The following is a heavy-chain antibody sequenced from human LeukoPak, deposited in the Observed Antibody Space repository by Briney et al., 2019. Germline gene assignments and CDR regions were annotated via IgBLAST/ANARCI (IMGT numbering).Heavy chain of an antibody. CDR2: IHYGGTT. V-gene: IGHV4-59*01. CDR1: GSSISSYS. Sequence: PSETLSLTCTVSGSSISSYSWSWIRQPPGKGLEWIGYIHYGGTTNYNPSLNSRVTISVDTSKNQFSLKLSSVTAADTAVYYCARGSGYDSFVFDYWGQGTLVTVSS. D-gene: IGHD5-12*01. J-gene: IGHJ4*02. CDR3: ARGSGYDSFVFDY.